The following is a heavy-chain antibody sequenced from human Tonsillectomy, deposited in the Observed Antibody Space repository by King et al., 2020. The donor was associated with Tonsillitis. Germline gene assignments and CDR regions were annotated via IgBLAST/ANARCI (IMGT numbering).Heavy chain of an antibody. CDR3: AKDLSGSH. D-gene: IGHD3-9*01. CDR1: GFTFSNYG. J-gene: IGHJ4*02. Sequence: VQLVESGGGVVQPGRSLRLSCAASGFTFSNYGMHWDRQAPGKGLEWVAVISYDGSNKYYADSVKGRFTISRDDAKNTLYLQMNSLRAEDTAVYYCAKDLSGSHWGQGTLVTVSS. V-gene: IGHV3-30*18. CDR2: ISYDGSNK.